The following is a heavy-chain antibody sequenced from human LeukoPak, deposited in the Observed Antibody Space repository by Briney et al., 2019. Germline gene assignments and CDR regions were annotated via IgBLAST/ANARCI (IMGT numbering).Heavy chain of an antibody. CDR3: ARDRQIGIAASPIWSDP. V-gene: IGHV3-30-3*01. J-gene: IGHJ5*02. D-gene: IGHD6-6*01. CDR1: GFTFSSYA. CDR2: ISYDGSNK. Sequence: PGGSLRLSCAASGFTFSSYAMHWVRQAPGEGLEWVAVISYDGSNKYYADSVKGRFTISRDNSKNTLYLQMNSLRAEDTAVYYCARDRQIGIAASPIWSDPWGQGTLVTVSS.